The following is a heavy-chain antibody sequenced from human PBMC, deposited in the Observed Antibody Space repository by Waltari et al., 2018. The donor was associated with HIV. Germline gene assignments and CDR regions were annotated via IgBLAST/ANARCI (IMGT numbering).Heavy chain of an antibody. Sequence: EVQLEESGGGLVQPGGSLSLSCAAAGFTFRSYSMTWVRQAPGKGLEWVSYISSSSSTIYYADSVKGRFTISRDNAKNSLYLQMNSLRAEDTAVYYCARGESRQDYWGQGTLVTVSS. J-gene: IGHJ4*02. CDR2: ISSSSSTI. V-gene: IGHV3-48*01. CDR3: ARGESRQDY. CDR1: GFTFRSYS.